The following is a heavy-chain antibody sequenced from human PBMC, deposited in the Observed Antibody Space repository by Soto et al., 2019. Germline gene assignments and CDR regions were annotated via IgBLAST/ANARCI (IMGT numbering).Heavy chain of an antibody. CDR3: AKRAWYCSSTSCYYFDY. CDR1: GFTFSSYA. J-gene: IGHJ4*02. CDR2: IIGIGGST. V-gene: IGHV3-23*01. Sequence: GGSLRLSCAASGFTFSSYAMSWVRQAPGKGLEWFLVIIGIGGSTYYADSVKGRFTISRDNSKNTLYLQMNSLRAEDTAVYYCAKRAWYCSSTSCYYFDYWGQGTLVTVSS. D-gene: IGHD2-2*01.